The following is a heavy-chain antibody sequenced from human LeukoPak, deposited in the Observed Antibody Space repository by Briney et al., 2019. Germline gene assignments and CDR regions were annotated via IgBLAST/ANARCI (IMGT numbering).Heavy chain of an antibody. V-gene: IGHV3-23*01. CDR2: ISGSGGST. Sequence: GESLRLSCAASGFTFDDYAMNWVRQVPGRGLEWVSAISGSGGSTYYADSVKGRFTISRDNSKNTLYLQMNSLRAEDTAVYYCAKDLLGWSSGYPGLGGMDVWGQGTTVTVSS. J-gene: IGHJ6*02. D-gene: IGHD3-22*01. CDR3: AKDLLGWSSGYPGLGGMDV. CDR1: GFTFDDYA.